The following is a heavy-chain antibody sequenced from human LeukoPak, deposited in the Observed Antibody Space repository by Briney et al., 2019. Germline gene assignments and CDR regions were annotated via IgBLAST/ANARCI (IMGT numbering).Heavy chain of an antibody. CDR3: ALGIVVVPAAIKGGNWFDP. D-gene: IGHD2-2*02. CDR2: INPNSGGT. V-gene: IGHV1-2*02. Sequence: ASVKVSCKASGYTFTGYYMHWVRQAPGQGLEWMGWINPNSGGTNYAQKFQGRVTMTRDTSISTAYMELSRLRSDDTAVYYCALGIVVVPAAIKGGNWFDPWGQRTLVTVSS. CDR1: GYTFTGYY. J-gene: IGHJ5*02.